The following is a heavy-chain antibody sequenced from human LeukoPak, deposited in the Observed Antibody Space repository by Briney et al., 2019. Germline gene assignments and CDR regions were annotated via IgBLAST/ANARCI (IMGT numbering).Heavy chain of an antibody. Sequence: PSETLSLTCTVSGGSVSSGSYYWSWIRQPPGKGLEWIGYIYYSGSTYYNPSLKSRVTISVDTSKNQFSLKLSSVTAADTAVYYCARTYYYYYDSSGYYARRYYFDYWGQGTLVTVSS. V-gene: IGHV4-61*01. D-gene: IGHD3-22*01. CDR1: GGSVSSGSYY. J-gene: IGHJ4*02. CDR3: ARTYYYYYDSSGYYARRYYFDY. CDR2: IYYSGST.